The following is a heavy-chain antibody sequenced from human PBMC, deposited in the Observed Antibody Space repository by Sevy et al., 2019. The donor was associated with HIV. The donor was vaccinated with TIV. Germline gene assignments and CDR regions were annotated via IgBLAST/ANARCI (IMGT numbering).Heavy chain of an antibody. CDR2: INPNSGGT. J-gene: IGHJ6*02. V-gene: IGHV1-2*06. Sequence: ASVKVSCKASGYTFTGYYMHWVRQAPGQGLEWMGRINPNSGGTNYAQKFQGRVTMTRDTSISTAYMELSRLRSDDTAVYYCARDHSPYYYDSGSNGMDVWGQGTTVTVSS. CDR3: ARDHSPYYYDSGSNGMDV. CDR1: GYTFTGYY. D-gene: IGHD3-10*01.